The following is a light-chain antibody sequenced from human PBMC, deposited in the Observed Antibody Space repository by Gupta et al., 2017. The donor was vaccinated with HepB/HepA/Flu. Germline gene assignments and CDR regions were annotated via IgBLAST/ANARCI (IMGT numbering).Light chain of an antibody. CDR1: QSIGNY. CDR3: QQYSYWPPIT. V-gene: IGKV3-11*01. CDR2: DVS. J-gene: IGKJ5*01. Sequence: EIVLTQSPPTLSLSPGEGATLPCRASQSIGNYLDWYQQKPGRAPRLLIYDVSNRAKGVRDRCSGSGGGGTELNLTISSREQEDFAVYYCQQYSYWPPITFGQGTRLDIK.